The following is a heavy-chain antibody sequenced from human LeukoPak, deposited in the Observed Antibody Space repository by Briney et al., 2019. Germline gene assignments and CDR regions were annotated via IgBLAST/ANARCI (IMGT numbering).Heavy chain of an antibody. V-gene: IGHV4-31*03. CDR1: GYSISTSNY. CDR2: IYYSGST. D-gene: IGHD3-16*01. J-gene: IGHJ4*02. Sequence: ASETLSLTCSVSGYSISTSNYWAWIRQHPGKGLEWIGYIYYSGSTYYNPSLKSRVTISVDTSKNQFSLKLSSVTAADTAVYYCARVMTTFVHFDYWGQGTLVTVSS. CDR3: ARVMTTFVHFDY.